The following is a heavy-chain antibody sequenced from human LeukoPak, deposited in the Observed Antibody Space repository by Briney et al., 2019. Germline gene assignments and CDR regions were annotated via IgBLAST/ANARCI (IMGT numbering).Heavy chain of an antibody. CDR3: ARGGALGSGWYR. Sequence: GGSLRLSCAASGFTFNNYWMSWVRQAPGKGLEWVANIKQDGSEKYYVGSVKGRFTISRDNDKNSLYLQMNSLRAVDTAVYYCARGGALGSGWYRWGQGTLVTVSS. CDR1: GFTFNNYW. V-gene: IGHV3-7*03. J-gene: IGHJ4*02. CDR2: IKQDGSEK. D-gene: IGHD6-19*01.